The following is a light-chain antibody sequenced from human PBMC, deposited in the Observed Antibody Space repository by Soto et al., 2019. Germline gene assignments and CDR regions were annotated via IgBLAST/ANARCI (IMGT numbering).Light chain of an antibody. J-gene: IGKJ1*01. CDR2: LGS. V-gene: IGKV2-28*01. Sequence: DIVMTQSPLSLPVTPGEPASISCRSSQSLLHSNGYTYLDWYQQKPGQSPQLLIYLGSNRASGVPDRFSGSGSGTDFKLKISSVEAEDVGIYYCMQALHTPWTFGQRTKVEIK. CDR3: MQALHTPWT. CDR1: QSLLHSNGYTY.